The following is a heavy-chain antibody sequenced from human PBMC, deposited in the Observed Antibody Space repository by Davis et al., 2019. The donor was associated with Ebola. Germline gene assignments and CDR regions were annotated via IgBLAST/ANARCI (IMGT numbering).Heavy chain of an antibody. CDR3: ARESSGYDPGGYYYYGMDV. CDR1: GFTFSSYS. D-gene: IGHD5-12*01. V-gene: IGHV3-21*01. CDR2: ISSSSSYI. J-gene: IGHJ6*02. Sequence: GESLKISCAASGFTFSSYSMNWVRQAPGKGLEWVSSISSSSSYIYYADSVKGRFTISRDNAKKSLYLQMNSLRAEDTAVYYCARESSGYDPGGYYYYGMDVWGQGTTVTVSS.